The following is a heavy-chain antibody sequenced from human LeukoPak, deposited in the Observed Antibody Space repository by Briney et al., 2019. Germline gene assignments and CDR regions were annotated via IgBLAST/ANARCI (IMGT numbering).Heavy chain of an antibody. Sequence: ASVKVSCKASGGTFSSYAISWVRQAPGQGLEWMGGIIPIFGTANYAQKFQGRVTITADESTSTAYMELSSLRSEDTAVYYCARRPSTGKYSSGWYDVRYGMDVWGQGTTVTVSS. CDR1: GGTFSSYA. CDR3: ARRPSTGKYSSGWYDVRYGMDV. D-gene: IGHD6-19*01. CDR2: IIPIFGTA. J-gene: IGHJ6*02. V-gene: IGHV1-69*01.